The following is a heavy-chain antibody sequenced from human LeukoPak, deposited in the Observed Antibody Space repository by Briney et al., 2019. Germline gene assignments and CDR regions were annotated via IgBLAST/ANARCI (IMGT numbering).Heavy chain of an antibody. D-gene: IGHD2-2*01. CDR1: GFTFSSYS. CDR2: ISSSSSTI. Sequence: PGGSLRLSCAASGFTFSSYSMNWVRQAPGKGLEWVSYISSSSSTIYYADSVKARFTISRDNAKNSLYLQMNSLRAEDTAVYYCARDPRYCSSTSCQPDYWGQGTLVTVSS. CDR3: ARDPRYCSSTSCQPDY. V-gene: IGHV3-48*01. J-gene: IGHJ4*02.